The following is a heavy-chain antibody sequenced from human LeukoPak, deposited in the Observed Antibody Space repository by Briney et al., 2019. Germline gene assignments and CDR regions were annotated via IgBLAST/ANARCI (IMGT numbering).Heavy chain of an antibody. CDR3: APHLSVVVPGAQYGMDV. J-gene: IGHJ6*02. D-gene: IGHD2-2*01. V-gene: IGHV3-74*01. CDR1: GFTFSSFW. Sequence: PGGSLRLSCGASGFTFSSFWMHWVRQAPGKGLVWVSRINSDGSSTSYADSVKGRFTISRDNAKNMLYPQMNSLRAEDTAVYYCAPHLSVVVPGAQYGMDVWGQGTTVTVSS. CDR2: INSDGSST.